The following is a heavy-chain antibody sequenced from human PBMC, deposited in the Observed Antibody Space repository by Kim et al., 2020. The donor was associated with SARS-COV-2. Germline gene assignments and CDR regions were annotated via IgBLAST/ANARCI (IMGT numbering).Heavy chain of an antibody. V-gene: IGHV3-48*03. Sequence: YADSVKGRFTISRDNAKNSLYLQMNSLRAEDTAVYYCARGPAVAGTGFDYWGQGTLVTVSS. D-gene: IGHD6-19*01. CDR3: ARGPAVAGTGFDY. J-gene: IGHJ4*02.